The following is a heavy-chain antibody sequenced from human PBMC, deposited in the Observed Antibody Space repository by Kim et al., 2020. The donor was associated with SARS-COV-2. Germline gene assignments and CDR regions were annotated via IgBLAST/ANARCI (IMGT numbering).Heavy chain of an antibody. CDR2: ISYDGSKT. D-gene: IGHD2-21*02. CDR1: GFTFSSYA. V-gene: IGHV3-30*04. CDR3: PRRGGDPYYVYDYVMDD. J-gene: IGHJ6*02. Sequence: GGSLRLSCAASGFTFSSYAMHWVRQAPGKGLEWVAVISYDGSKTYYADSVKGRFTISRDNSKNTLYLQMNSLRAEDTAVYYCPRRGGDPYYVYDYVMDDWGQRTTVTVSS.